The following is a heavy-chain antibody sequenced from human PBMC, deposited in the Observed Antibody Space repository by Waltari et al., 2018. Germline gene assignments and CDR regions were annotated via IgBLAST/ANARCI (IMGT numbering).Heavy chain of an antibody. Sequence: QVQLQESGPGLVKPSETLSLTCAVSGYSISSGYYWGWIRQPPGKGLEWIGSIYHSGSPYYNPPRKSRFTISVDTSKNQFSLKLSSVTAADTAVYYCASRLGELSGGFDYWGQGTLVTVSS. CDR1: GYSISSGYY. J-gene: IGHJ4*02. V-gene: IGHV4-38-2*01. CDR2: IYHSGSP. D-gene: IGHD3-16*02. CDR3: ASRLGELSGGFDY.